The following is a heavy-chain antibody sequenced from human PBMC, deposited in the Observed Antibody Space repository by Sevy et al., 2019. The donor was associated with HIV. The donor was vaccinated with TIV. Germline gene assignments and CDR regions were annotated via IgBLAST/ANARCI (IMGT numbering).Heavy chain of an antibody. V-gene: IGHV3-49*03. CDR2: IRSKAYGGTT. Sequence: GGSLRLSCTTSGFTFGDYAMSWFRQAPGKGLEWVGFIRSKAYGGTTEYVASVKGRFTISRDDSKSIAYLQMNSLKTEDTAVYYCIRDRGITMVRGVNYYGMDVWGQGTTVTVSS. D-gene: IGHD3-10*01. J-gene: IGHJ6*02. CDR3: IRDRGITMVRGVNYYGMDV. CDR1: GFTFGDYA.